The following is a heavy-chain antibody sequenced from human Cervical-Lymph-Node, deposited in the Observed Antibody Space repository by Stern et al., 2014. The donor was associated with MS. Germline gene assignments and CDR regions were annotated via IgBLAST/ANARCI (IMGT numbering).Heavy chain of an antibody. Sequence: DQLVESGGGVVQPGRSLRLSCAASGFTFSSYGMHWVRQAPGKGLEWVAVISYDGSNKYDADSVKGRFTISRDNSKNTLYLQMNSLRAEDTAVYYCAKAKAPIVVVPAAPGDYWGQGTLVTVSS. D-gene: IGHD2-2*01. CDR3: AKAKAPIVVVPAAPGDY. CDR2: ISYDGSNK. CDR1: GFTFSSYG. V-gene: IGHV3-30*18. J-gene: IGHJ4*02.